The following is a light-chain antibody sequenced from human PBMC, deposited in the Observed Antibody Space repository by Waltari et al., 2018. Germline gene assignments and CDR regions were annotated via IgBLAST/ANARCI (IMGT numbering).Light chain of an antibody. CDR2: DVN. Sequence: QSALTQPASVSGSPGQSITISCTGTSRYVGYYNYVSWYQQHPGKAPKRMFSDVNKRPSGVSNRFSGSKSGNTASLTISGLQAEDEADYYCSSYTNYATVIFGGGTKLTVL. CDR3: SSYTNYATVI. CDR1: SRYVGYYNY. V-gene: IGLV2-14*01. J-gene: IGLJ2*01.